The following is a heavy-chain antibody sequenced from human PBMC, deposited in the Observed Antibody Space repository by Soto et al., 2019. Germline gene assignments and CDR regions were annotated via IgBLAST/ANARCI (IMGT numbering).Heavy chain of an antibody. D-gene: IGHD6-19*01. CDR1: GYTFTGYY. CDR2: INPNSGGT. Sequence: GASVKVSFKASGYTFTGYYMHWLRQAPGQGLEWMGWINPNSGGTNFAQKFQGWVTMTRDTSISTAYMELSRLRSDDTAVYYCARDPSSGWYPSYYFDYWGQGTLVTVSS. J-gene: IGHJ4*02. CDR3: ARDPSSGWYPSYYFDY. V-gene: IGHV1-2*04.